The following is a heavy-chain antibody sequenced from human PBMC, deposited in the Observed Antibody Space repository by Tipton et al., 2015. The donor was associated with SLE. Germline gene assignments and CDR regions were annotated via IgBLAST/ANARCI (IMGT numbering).Heavy chain of an antibody. Sequence: SLRLSCAASGFTFTDYYINWIRQAPGKGLEWVSYISSSGSTKYYADSVKGRFTISRDNAQNSVYLQMNSLRGEDTAVYYCARADGFGAFDIWGQGTMVTVSS. V-gene: IGHV3-11*04. D-gene: IGHD5-24*01. J-gene: IGHJ3*02. CDR3: ARADGFGAFDI. CDR2: ISSSGSTK. CDR1: GFTFTDYY.